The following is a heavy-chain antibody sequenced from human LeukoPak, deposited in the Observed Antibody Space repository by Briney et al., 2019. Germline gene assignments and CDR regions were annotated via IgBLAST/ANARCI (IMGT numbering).Heavy chain of an antibody. CDR3: ARALLRFDVNNALEI. J-gene: IGHJ3*02. CDR2: ISYDGSNK. Sequence: PGGSLRLSCAASGFTFSSYAMSWVRQAPGKGLEWVAVISYDGSNKYYADSVKGRFTISRDNSKNTLYLQMNSLRAEDTAVYYCARALLRFDVNNALEIWGQGTMVTVSS. V-gene: IGHV3-30-3*01. D-gene: IGHD3-3*01. CDR1: GFTFSSYA.